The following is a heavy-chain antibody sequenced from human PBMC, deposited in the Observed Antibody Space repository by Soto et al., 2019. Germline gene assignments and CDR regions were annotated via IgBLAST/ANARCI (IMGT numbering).Heavy chain of an antibody. D-gene: IGHD3-10*01. CDR2: ISSSSSYI. V-gene: IGHV3-21*01. CDR1: GFTFSSYS. Sequence: GGSLRLSCAASGFTFSSYSMNWVRQAPGKGLEWVSSISSSSSYIYYADSVKGRFTISRDNAKNSLYLQMNSLRAEDTAVYYCARGGALYGSGSYPTRSAFXIWGQGTMVTVSS. J-gene: IGHJ3*02. CDR3: ARGGALYGSGSYPTRSAFXI.